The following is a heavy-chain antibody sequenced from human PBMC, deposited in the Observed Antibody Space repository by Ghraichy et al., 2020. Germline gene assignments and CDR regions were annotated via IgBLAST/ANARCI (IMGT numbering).Heavy chain of an antibody. CDR1: GGSFSGYY. D-gene: IGHD3-10*01. CDR2: INHSGST. V-gene: IGHV4-34*01. Sequence: SETLSLTCAVYGGSFSGYYWSWIRQPPGKGLEWIGEINHSGSTNYNPSLKSRVTISVDTSKNQFSLKLSSVTAADTAVYYCARGDGGLLWFGESPYYFDYWGQGTLVTVSS. CDR3: ARGDGGLLWFGESPYYFDY. J-gene: IGHJ4*02.